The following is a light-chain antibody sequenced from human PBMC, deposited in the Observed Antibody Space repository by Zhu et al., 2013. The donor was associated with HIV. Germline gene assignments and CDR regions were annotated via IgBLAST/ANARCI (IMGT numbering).Light chain of an antibody. CDR3: QHVNSNAA. CDR2: DAS. CDR1: QSISSW. J-gene: IGKJ3*01. Sequence: DIQMTQSPSTLSASVGDRVTITCRASQSISSWLAWYQQKPGKAPKLLIYDASGLESGVPSRFSGSGSGTEFTLTITSLQPDDFATYYCQHVNSNAAFGPGTKVDV. V-gene: IGKV1-5*01.